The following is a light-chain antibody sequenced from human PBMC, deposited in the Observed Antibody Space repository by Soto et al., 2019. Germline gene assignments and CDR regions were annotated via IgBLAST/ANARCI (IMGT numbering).Light chain of an antibody. J-gene: IGLJ1*01. CDR3: LSYDSSLRGYYV. V-gene: IGLV1-40*01. CDR2: DNN. Sequence: QSVLTQPPSVSGAPGQRVTISCTGSSSNIGAGYDVHWYQQLPGTAPKLLMYDNNNRPSGVPDRFSGSKSGTSASLAITGLQAEDEADYYCLSYDSSLRGYYVFGSGTKVTVL. CDR1: SSNIGAGYD.